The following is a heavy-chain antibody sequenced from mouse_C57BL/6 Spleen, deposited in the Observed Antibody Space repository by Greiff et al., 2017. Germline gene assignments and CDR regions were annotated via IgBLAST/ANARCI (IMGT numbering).Heavy chain of an antibody. D-gene: IGHD1-1*01. Sequence: QVQLKESGPELVKPGASVKISCKASGYSFTSYYIHWVKQRPGQGLEWIGWIYPGSGNTKYNEKFKGKATLTADTSSSTAYMQLSSLTSEYSAVYYCARSDKCSSSSFAYWGQGTLVTVSA. V-gene: IGHV1-66*01. CDR3: ARSDKCSSSSFAY. CDR1: GYSFTSYY. J-gene: IGHJ3*01. CDR2: IYPGSGNT.